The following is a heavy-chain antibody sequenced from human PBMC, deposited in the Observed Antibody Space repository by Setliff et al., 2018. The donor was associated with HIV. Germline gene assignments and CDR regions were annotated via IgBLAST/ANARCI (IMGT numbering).Heavy chain of an antibody. J-gene: IGHJ6*02. D-gene: IGHD2-2*01. CDR2: IIPIFGTA. CDR1: GGTFSSYA. Sequence: VASVKVSCKASGGTFSSYAISWVRQAPGQGLEWMGGIIPIFGTANYAQKFQGRVTITADESTSTAYMELRSLRSEDTAVYYCARDGCSSTSCYGVYYYYGMDVWCQGTTVTVSS. V-gene: IGHV1-69*13. CDR3: ARDGCSSTSCYGVYYYYGMDV.